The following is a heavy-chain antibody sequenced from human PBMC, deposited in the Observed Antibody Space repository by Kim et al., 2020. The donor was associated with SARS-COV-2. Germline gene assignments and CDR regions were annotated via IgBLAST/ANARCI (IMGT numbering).Heavy chain of an antibody. Sequence: GGSLRLSCAASGINFSDRHMSWIRQAPGKGLEWVSYISPTGYAAYADSVKGRFTISRDNSKQSLYLQMHSLRAEDTAVYYCAGSPREVDYWGQGTLVSVS. CDR2: ISPTGYA. CDR1: GINFSDRH. D-gene: IGHD1-26*01. V-gene: IGHV3-11*04. CDR3: AGSPREVDY. J-gene: IGHJ4*02.